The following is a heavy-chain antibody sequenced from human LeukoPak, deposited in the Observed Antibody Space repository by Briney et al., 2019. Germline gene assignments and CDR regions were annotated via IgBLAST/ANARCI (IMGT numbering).Heavy chain of an antibody. J-gene: IGHJ4*02. Sequence: PGGSLRLSCAASGFTFSSYWMHWVRQAPGKGLVWVSRINSDGSSTSYADSVKGRFTISRDNAKNTLYLQMNSLRAEDTAVYYCARVWAVAAHFDYWGQGTLVTVSS. CDR3: ARVWAVAAHFDY. CDR2: INSDGSST. CDR1: GFTFSSYW. V-gene: IGHV3-74*01. D-gene: IGHD6-19*01.